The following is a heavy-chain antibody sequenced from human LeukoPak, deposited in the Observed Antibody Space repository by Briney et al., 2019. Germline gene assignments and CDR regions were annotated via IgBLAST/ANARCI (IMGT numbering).Heavy chain of an antibody. CDR3: ATDGLSSGYYYDAFDI. CDR1: GYTLTELS. J-gene: IGHJ3*02. Sequence: ASVKVSCKVSGYTLTELSMHWVRQAPGKGLEWMGGFDPEDGETIYAQKFQGRVTMTEGTSTDTAYMELSSLRSEDTAVYYCATDGLSSGYYYDAFDIWGQGTMVTVSS. D-gene: IGHD3-22*01. V-gene: IGHV1-24*01. CDR2: FDPEDGET.